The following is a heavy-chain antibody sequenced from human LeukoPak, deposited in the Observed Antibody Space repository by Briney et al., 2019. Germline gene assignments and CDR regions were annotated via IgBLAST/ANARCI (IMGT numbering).Heavy chain of an antibody. CDR2: ISAYNGNT. J-gene: IGHJ4*02. CDR3: ARGGLSGDYDILTGYQY. V-gene: IGHV1-18*04. CDR1: GYTFTSYG. D-gene: IGHD3-9*01. Sequence: EASVKVSCKASGYTFTSYGISWVRQAPGQGLEWMGWISAYNGNTNYAQKLQGRVTMTTDTSTSTAYMELRSLRSDDTAVYYCARGGLSGDYDILTGYQYWGQGTLVTVSS.